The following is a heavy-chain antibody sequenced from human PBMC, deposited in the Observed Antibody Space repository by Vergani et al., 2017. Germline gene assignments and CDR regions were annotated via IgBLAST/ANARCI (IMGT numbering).Heavy chain of an antibody. Sequence: QVQLQQWGGGLLKPSETLSLTCVVNGGSFTSYHWTWIRQSPGEGLEWVGDIDHTGRPDYNPSLKSRLTMSVDKSRNQFSLKLSSVTAADTAVYYCAREVWGNDYYYYYMDVWGKGTTVTVSS. CDR3: AREVWGNDYYYYYMDV. CDR2: IDHTGRP. V-gene: IGHV4-34*01. CDR1: GGSFTSYH. J-gene: IGHJ6*03. D-gene: IGHD3-16*01.